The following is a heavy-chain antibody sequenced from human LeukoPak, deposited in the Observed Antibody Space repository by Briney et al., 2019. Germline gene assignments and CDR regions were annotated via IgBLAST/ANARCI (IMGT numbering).Heavy chain of an antibody. D-gene: IGHD1-26*01. J-gene: IGHJ4*02. CDR1: GFTFSSYA. V-gene: IGHV3-64*01. CDR2: ISSNGGST. CDR3: ARWSGSYAFDY. Sequence: PGGSLRLSCAASGFTFSSYAMHWVRQAPGKGLEYVSAISSNGGSTYYANSVKGRFTISRDNSKNTLYLQMGSLRAEDMAVYYCARWSGSYAFDYWGQGTLVTVSS.